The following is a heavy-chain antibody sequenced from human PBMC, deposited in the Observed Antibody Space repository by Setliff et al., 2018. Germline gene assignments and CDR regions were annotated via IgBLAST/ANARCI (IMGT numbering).Heavy chain of an antibody. D-gene: IGHD1-20*01. CDR2: IRASNDET. V-gene: IGHV1-18*01. CDR3: ARDEIRPITPDY. Sequence: ASVKVSCKTSGYTFTDYGISWVRQAPGQRLECVGWIRASNDETDYAQKFRGRVTMTTDTSTSTAYMEMRSLTSDDTAVYYCARDEIRPITPDYWGQGTLVTVSS. J-gene: IGHJ4*02. CDR1: GYTFTDYG.